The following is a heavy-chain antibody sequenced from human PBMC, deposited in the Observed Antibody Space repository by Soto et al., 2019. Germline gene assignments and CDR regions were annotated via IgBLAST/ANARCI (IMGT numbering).Heavy chain of an antibody. D-gene: IGHD5-12*01. J-gene: IGHJ4*02. CDR3: ARAGLDMATSLSL. Sequence: QVQLHESGPGLVRPSQTLSLTCNVSSGSINSGDYYWSWIRQSPGKGLEWLGYIHHSGRNFYNPSLNSRVTMSLDTSKNQISLTVTSVTGADTDVYYCARAGLDMATSLSLWGQGTLVTDSS. CDR2: IHHSGRN. V-gene: IGHV4-30-4*01. CDR1: SGSINSGDYY.